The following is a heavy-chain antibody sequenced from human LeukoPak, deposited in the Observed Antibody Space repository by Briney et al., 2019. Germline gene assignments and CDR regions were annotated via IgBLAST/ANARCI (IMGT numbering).Heavy chain of an antibody. CDR1: GFTFSSYA. CDR3: AKDSDTMIVVVIATFDY. Sequence: AGGSLRLSCAASGFTFSSYAMSWVRQATGEGLEWVSSISGSGGSTYYAESVKGGFTISRDNSKNTLYLQMNSLRAEDTAVYYCAKDSDTMIVVVIATFDYWGQGTLVTVSS. V-gene: IGHV3-23*01. D-gene: IGHD3-22*01. CDR2: ISGSGGST. J-gene: IGHJ4*02.